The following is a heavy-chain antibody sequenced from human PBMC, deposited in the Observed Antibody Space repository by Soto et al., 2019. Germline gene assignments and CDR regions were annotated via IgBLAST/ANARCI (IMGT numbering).Heavy chain of an antibody. Sequence: EVQLVESGGGSVQPGGSLRLSCVASGFTFSNAWMTWVRQAPGKGLKWVGRIKSMTDGGTVDYAAPVKVRFTISRDYSKNILYLDFNSLKADDTAVYYCPSFFQLRGRLLYSWGQGTLVTVAS. CDR3: PSFFQLRGRLLYS. D-gene: IGHD3-16*01. CDR2: IKSMTDGGTV. J-gene: IGHJ4*02. CDR1: GFTFSNAW. V-gene: IGHV3-15*07.